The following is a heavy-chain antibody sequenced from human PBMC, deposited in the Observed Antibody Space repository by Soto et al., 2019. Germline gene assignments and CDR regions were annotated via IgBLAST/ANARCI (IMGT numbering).Heavy chain of an antibody. CDR1: GFTFITYA. CDR3: ARLEPASHTGY. V-gene: IGHV3-23*05. Sequence: EVQVLESGGGSVEPGGSLRLSWAASGFTFITYAMIWVRQAPGKGLEWVSAIDNSGVNTFYADSVMGRFNVSRDNSKNTLYLQMNSLRAEDTAVYYCARLEPASHTGYWGQGTLVKVSS. CDR2: IDNSGVNT. D-gene: IGHD2-2*01. J-gene: IGHJ4*02.